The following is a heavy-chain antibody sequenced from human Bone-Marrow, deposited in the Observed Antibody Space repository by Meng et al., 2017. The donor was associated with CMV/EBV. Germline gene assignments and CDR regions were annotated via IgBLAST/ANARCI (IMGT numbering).Heavy chain of an antibody. Sequence: SETLSLTCTVSGGSVSSGSYYWSWIRQPPGKGLEWIGYNYYSGSTNYNPSLKSRVTISVDTSKNQFSLKLSSVTAADTAVYYCARGQTVGGDFWSGKDFDYWGQGTLVTVSS. D-gene: IGHD3-3*01. CDR2: NYYSGST. CDR1: GGSVSSGSYY. V-gene: IGHV4-61*01. CDR3: ARGQTVGGDFWSGKDFDY. J-gene: IGHJ4*02.